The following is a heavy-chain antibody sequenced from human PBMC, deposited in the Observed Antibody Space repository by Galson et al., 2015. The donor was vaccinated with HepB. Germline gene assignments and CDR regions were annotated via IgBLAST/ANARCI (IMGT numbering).Heavy chain of an antibody. CDR2: INSDGSSR. Sequence: SLRLSCAASGITFSGYWMHWVRQAPGKGLVWVARINSDGSSRYYADSLRGQFTISRDNARNTLFLQMDSLRAEDTALFYCARQSGTYLDYWGQGTLVTVSS. D-gene: IGHD1-26*01. J-gene: IGHJ4*02. CDR3: ARQSGTYLDY. CDR1: GITFSGYW. V-gene: IGHV3-74*01.